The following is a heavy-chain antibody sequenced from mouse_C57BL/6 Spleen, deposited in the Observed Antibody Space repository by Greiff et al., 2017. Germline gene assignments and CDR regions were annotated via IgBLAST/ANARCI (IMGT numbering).Heavy chain of an antibody. CDR1: GYAFTNYL. J-gene: IGHJ2*01. D-gene: IGHD3-2*02. CDR3: ARSGQLRLHYFDY. CDR2: INPGSGGT. V-gene: IGHV1-54*01. Sequence: VQLQQSGAELVRPGTSVKVSCKASGYAFTNYLIVWVKQRPGQGLEWIGVINPGSGGTNYNEKFKGKATLTADKSSSTAYMQLSSLTSEDSAVYFCARSGQLRLHYFDYWGQGTTLTVSS.